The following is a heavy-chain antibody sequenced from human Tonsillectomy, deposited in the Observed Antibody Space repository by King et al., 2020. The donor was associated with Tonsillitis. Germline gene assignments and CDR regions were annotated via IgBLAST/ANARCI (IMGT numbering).Heavy chain of an antibody. V-gene: IGHV1-18*01. CDR2: LTTSNGNT. CDR3: ARLWTKLVAASDI. J-gene: IGHJ3*02. Sequence: QLVQSGAAVKKPGASVKVSCKASGYTFTSYGISWVRQAPGQGLEWRGWLTTSNGNTNFREKFHGSVTVTTDTSTSTAYMGLRGLRSDATAVYYCARLWTKLVAASDIWGQGTMVTVAS. D-gene: IGHD2-15*01. CDR1: GYTFTSYG.